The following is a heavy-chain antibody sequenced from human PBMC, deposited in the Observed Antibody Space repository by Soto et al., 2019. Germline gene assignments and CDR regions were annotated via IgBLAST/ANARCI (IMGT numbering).Heavy chain of an antibody. CDR1: GFSLSTSGVG. V-gene: IGHV2-5*02. CDR3: AHSQVDIVATIIECKCDP. CDR2: IYWDDDK. Sequence: ASGPTLVNPTQTLTLTCTFSGFSLSTSGVGVGWIRQPPGKALEWLALIYWDDDKRYSPSLKSRLTITKDTSKNQVVLTMTNMDPVDTATYYCAHSQVDIVATIIECKCDPWGQGTLVTVSS. J-gene: IGHJ5*02. D-gene: IGHD5-12*01.